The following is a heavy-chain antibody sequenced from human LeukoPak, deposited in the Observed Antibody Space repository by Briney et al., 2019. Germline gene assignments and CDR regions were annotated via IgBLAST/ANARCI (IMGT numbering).Heavy chain of an antibody. CDR1: SGSISSSSYC. Sequence: SETLSLTCTVSSGSISSSSYCWGWIRQPPGKGLEWIGSIYYSGSTYYNPSLKSRVTISVDTSKNQFSLKLSSVTAADTAVYYCYYSTRSYWYFDLWGRGTLVTVSS. CDR3: YYSTRSYWYFDL. V-gene: IGHV4-39*01. CDR2: IYYSGST. J-gene: IGHJ2*01. D-gene: IGHD4-11*01.